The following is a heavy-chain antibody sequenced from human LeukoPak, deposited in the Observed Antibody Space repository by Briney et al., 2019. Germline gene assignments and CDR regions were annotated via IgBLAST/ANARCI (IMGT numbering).Heavy chain of an antibody. Sequence: PGGSLRLSCAASGFTFSNYPMHWVRQAPGKGLEWVSVIYSGGSTYYADSAKGRFTISRDNSKNTLYLQMNSLRAEDTAVYYCARHRGYCSSTSCYPYYFDYWGQGTLVTVSS. CDR3: ARHRGYCSSTSCYPYYFDY. CDR1: GFTFSNYP. CDR2: IYSGGST. J-gene: IGHJ4*02. D-gene: IGHD2-2*01. V-gene: IGHV3-66*04.